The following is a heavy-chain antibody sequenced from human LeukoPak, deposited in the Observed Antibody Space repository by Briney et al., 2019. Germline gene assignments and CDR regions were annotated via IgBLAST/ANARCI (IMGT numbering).Heavy chain of an antibody. Sequence: ASVKVSCKASGYTFTSYGISWVRQAPGQGLEWMGWISAYNGNTNYAQKLQGRVTMTTDTSTSTAYMELRSLRSDDTAVYYCARDGRRVLLWFGEPPLSYGMDVWGQGTMVTVSS. J-gene: IGHJ6*02. CDR2: ISAYNGNT. V-gene: IGHV1-18*01. CDR3: ARDGRRVLLWFGEPPLSYGMDV. CDR1: GYTFTSYG. D-gene: IGHD3-10*01.